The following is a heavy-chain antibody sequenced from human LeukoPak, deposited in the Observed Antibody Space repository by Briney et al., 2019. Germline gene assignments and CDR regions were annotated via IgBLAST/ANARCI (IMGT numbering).Heavy chain of an antibody. D-gene: IGHD3-3*01. CDR1: GASINSGSYY. J-gene: IGHJ4*02. CDR3: ARVHDDFWSGAYFDY. Sequence: SETLSLTCTVSGASINSGSYYWAWIRQAAGKGLEWIGHVYNTGITKFSPSLESRVTIALDRSKNQFSLKLSSVTAADTAVYYCARVHDDFWSGAYFDYWGQGTLVTVSS. CDR2: VYNTGIT. V-gene: IGHV4-61*05.